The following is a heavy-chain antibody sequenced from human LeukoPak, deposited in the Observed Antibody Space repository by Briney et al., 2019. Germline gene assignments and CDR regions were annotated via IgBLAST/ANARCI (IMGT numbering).Heavy chain of an antibody. Sequence: GGSLRLSCAASGFTFSSYAMSWVRQAPGKGLEWVSAISGSGGSTYCADSVKGRFTISRDNSKNTLYLQMNSLRAEDTAVYYCARGPGSSWYSDYWGQGTLVTVSS. CDR1: GFTFSSYA. CDR3: ARGPGSSWYSDY. J-gene: IGHJ4*02. CDR2: ISGSGGST. V-gene: IGHV3-23*01. D-gene: IGHD6-13*01.